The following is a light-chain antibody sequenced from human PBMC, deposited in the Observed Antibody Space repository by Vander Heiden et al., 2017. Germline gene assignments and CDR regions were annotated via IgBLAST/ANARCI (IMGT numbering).Light chain of an antibody. Sequence: SYVLTQPPAVSVAPGQSARITCGGNNIGSKRVHWYQQKAGQAPVLVVYDDSDRPSGIPGRFSGSNSGNTATLTISRVEAGDEADYYCQVWDSSSDHPDVVFGGGTKLTVL. J-gene: IGLJ2*01. CDR3: QVWDSSSDHPDVV. CDR1: NIGSKR. CDR2: DDS. V-gene: IGLV3-21*02.